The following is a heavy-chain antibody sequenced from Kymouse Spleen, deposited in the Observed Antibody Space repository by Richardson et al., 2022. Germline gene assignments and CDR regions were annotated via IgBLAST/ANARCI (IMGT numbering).Heavy chain of an antibody. V-gene: IGHV4-34*01. CDR1: GGSFSGYY. Sequence: QVQLQQWGAGLLKPSETLSLTCAVYGGSFSGYYWSWIRQPPGKGLEWIGEINHSGSTNYNPSLKSRVTISVDTSKNQFSLKLSSVTAADTAVYYCARGGGYSGYPNWFDPWGQGTLVTVSS. CDR2: INHSGST. J-gene: IGHJ5*02. CDR3: ARGGGYSGYPNWFDP. D-gene: IGHD5-12*01.